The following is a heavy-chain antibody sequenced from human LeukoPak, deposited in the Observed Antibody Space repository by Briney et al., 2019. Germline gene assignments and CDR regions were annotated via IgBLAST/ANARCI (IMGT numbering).Heavy chain of an antibody. V-gene: IGHV3-7*01. CDR1: GFTFSLYR. CDR3: AREGEGGFDI. D-gene: IGHD3-16*01. Sequence: GGSLRLSCAASGFTFSLYRISWVRQTPGKGLEWVANIKQDGSKKEYVDSVKGRFTISRDNAKKSLYLLMDSLRAEDTAVYYCAREGEGGFDIWGQGTMVTVSA. CDR2: IKQDGSKK. J-gene: IGHJ3*02.